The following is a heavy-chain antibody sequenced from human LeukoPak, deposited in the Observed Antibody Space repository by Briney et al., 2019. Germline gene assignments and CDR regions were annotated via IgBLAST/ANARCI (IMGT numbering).Heavy chain of an antibody. CDR3: ARALTGTTGYFDC. J-gene: IGHJ4*02. CDR1: GGSISSYY. CDR2: ISNSGST. V-gene: IGHV4-59*01. Sequence: SETLSLTCTVSGGSISSYYWSWIRQPPGKGLEWIGYISNSGSTNYNPSLKSRVSISVDTSKNQFSLKLSSVTAADTAVYFCARALTGTTGYFDCWGQGTLVTVSS. D-gene: IGHD1-20*01.